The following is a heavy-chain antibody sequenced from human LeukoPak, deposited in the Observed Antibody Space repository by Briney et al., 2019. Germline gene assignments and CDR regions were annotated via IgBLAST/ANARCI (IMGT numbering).Heavy chain of an antibody. CDR1: GFTFDDYG. D-gene: IGHD4-17*01. Sequence: PGGSLRLSCAASGFTFDDYGMSWVRQAPGKGLEWVSGINWNGGSTGYADSVKGRFTISRDNAKNSLYLQMNSLRAEDTALYYCARAHPYGDYLSYYYYYMDVWGKGTTVTVSS. J-gene: IGHJ6*03. CDR2: INWNGGST. CDR3: ARAHPYGDYLSYYYYYMDV. V-gene: IGHV3-20*04.